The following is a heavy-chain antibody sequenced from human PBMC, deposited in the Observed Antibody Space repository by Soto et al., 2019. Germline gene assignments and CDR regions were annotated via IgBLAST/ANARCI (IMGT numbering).Heavy chain of an antibody. D-gene: IGHD2-2*01. J-gene: IGHJ6*02. Sequence: SCKASGYSFTSYVIYWVRQAPGQRLEWMGWINAGNGNTKYSQKFQGRVTITSDTSASTAYMELSSLRSEDTAVYFCARGVENIVVVLDVFGYYGMDVWGQGTTVTVSS. V-gene: IGHV1-3*01. CDR2: INAGNGNT. CDR3: ARGVENIVVVLDVFGYYGMDV. CDR1: GYSFTSYV.